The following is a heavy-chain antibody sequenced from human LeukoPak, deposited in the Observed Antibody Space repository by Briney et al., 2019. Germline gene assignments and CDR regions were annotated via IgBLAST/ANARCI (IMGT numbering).Heavy chain of an antibody. CDR3: AKDPVYSSGSDLDY. Sequence: PGGSLRLSCAASGFTFSSYGMHWVRQAPGKGLEWVAVIWYDGSNKYYADSVKGRFTISRDNSKNTLYLQMNSLRAEDTAVYYCAKDPVYSSGSDLDYWGQGTLVTVSS. CDR1: GFTFSSYG. J-gene: IGHJ4*02. CDR2: IWYDGSNK. D-gene: IGHD6-19*01. V-gene: IGHV3-33*06.